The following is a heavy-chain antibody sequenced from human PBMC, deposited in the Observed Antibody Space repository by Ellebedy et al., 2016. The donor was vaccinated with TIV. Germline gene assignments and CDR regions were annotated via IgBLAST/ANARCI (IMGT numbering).Heavy chain of an antibody. CDR1: GDSISPYY. V-gene: IGHV4-59*01. Sequence: SETLSLXXTVSGDSISPYYWSWMRQLPGKRLEWIGYIYYSGSTNYNPSLKSRVILSVDRSKNQSSLKLTSVTAADTAVYYCARDRSDGEFWGGTDYYMDVWGTGTTVTVSS. CDR2: IYYSGST. CDR3: ARDRSDGEFWGGTDYYMDV. D-gene: IGHD3-3*01. J-gene: IGHJ6*03.